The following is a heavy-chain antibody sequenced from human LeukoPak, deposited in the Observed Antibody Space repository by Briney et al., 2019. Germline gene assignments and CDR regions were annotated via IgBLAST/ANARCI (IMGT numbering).Heavy chain of an antibody. CDR3: ARVSYCGGDCYAFDI. D-gene: IGHD2-21*02. CDR2: IGTAGDT. V-gene: IGHV3-13*01. J-gene: IGHJ3*02. Sequence: PGGSLRLSCAASGFTFSSYDMHWVRQATGKGLEWVSAIGTAGDTYYPGSVKGRFTISRENAKNSLYLQMNSLRAEDTAVYYCARVSYCGGDCYAFDIWGQGTMVTVSS. CDR1: GFTFSSYD.